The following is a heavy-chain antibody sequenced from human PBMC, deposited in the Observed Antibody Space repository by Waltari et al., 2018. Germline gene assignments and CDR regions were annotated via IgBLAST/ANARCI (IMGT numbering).Heavy chain of an antibody. CDR2: VWYDGTNK. J-gene: IGHJ4*02. CDR1: GCTFRRYG. D-gene: IGHD3-22*01. CDR3: AKGRSYDSSGYYYGD. V-gene: IGHV3-33*06. Sequence: QVQLVESGGGVVQPGRSLRLSCAASGCTFRRYGLHWVRQAPGKGLEWVAVVWYDGTNKYYADSVKGRFTISRDNSKNTLNLQMNSLRVEDTAVYYCAKGRSYDSSGYYYGDWGQGTLVTVSS.